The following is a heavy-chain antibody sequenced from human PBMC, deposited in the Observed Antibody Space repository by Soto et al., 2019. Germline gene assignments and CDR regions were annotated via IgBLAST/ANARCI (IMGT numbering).Heavy chain of an antibody. V-gene: IGHV3-23*01. CDR2: TRGSGGST. J-gene: IGHJ4*02. D-gene: IGHD3-10*01. CDR1: GFTFSSYA. CDR3: AKDGGAGSWGYYSDD. Sequence: EVQLLESGGGLIPPGGSLRLSCAASGFTFSSYAMSWVRQAPGKGLAWVSTTRGSGGSTYDADSVKGRFTISIDNSKNTFYLQLKSLSSEDMAVYYCAKDGGAGSWGYYSDDWVQGTLVTVSS.